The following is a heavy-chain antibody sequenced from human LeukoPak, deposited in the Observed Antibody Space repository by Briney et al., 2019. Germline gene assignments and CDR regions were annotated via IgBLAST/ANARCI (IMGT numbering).Heavy chain of an antibody. CDR3: ATDSNPFDF. Sequence: GGSLRLSCVASGLTFNTYPMARVRQAPGKGLEWVSRISGSGDTTYYTDSVRGRFTISRDNSKNKVFLQMNSLRAEDTAIYFCATDSNPFDFWGQGTLVTVSS. CDR1: GLTFNTYP. V-gene: IGHV3-23*01. J-gene: IGHJ4*02. CDR2: ISGSGDTT. D-gene: IGHD6-13*01.